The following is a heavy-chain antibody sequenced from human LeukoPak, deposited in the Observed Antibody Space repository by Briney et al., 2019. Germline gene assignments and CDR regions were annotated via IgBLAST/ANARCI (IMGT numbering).Heavy chain of an antibody. CDR1: GYTFSSYA. J-gene: IGHJ4*02. CDR2: INHSGST. D-gene: IGHD6-6*01. V-gene: IGHV4-34*01. Sequence: GSLRLSCAASGYTFSSYAMSWVRQPPGKGLEWIGEINHSGSTNYNPSLKSRVTISVDTSKNQFSLKLSSVTAADTAVYYCARLEYSTPNFFDYWGQGTLVTVSS. CDR3: ARLEYSTPNFFDY.